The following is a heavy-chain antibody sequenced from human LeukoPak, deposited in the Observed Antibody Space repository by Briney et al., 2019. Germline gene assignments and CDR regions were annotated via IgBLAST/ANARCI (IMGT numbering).Heavy chain of an antibody. D-gene: IGHD4-17*01. CDR2: IIPIFGTA. V-gene: IGHV1-69*13. Sequence: GASVTVSFKASGGTFSSYAISWVRQAPGQGLEWMGGIIPIFGTANYAQKFQGRVTITADESTSTAYMELSSLRSEDTAVYYCARSVTTLEGYNWFDSWGQGTLVSVSS. J-gene: IGHJ5*01. CDR3: ARSVTTLEGYNWFDS. CDR1: GGTFSSYA.